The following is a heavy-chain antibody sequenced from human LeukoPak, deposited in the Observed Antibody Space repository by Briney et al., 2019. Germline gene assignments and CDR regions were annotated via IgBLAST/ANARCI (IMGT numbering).Heavy chain of an antibody. V-gene: IGHV3-23*01. J-gene: IGHJ4*02. CDR1: RFTFSMYA. CDR2: IGGSGATT. CDR3: AEVARSGY. Sequence: GGSLRLSCAASRFTFSMYAMSWVRQAPGKGLEWVSTIGGSGATTYYADSVKGRFTISRDNSKNTLYLQMNSLRAEDTAVYYCAEVARSGYWGQGTLVTVSS.